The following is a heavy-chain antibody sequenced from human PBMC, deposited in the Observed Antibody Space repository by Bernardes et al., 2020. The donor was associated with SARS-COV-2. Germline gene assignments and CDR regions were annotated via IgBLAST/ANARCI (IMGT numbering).Heavy chain of an antibody. J-gene: IGHJ6*02. D-gene: IGHD2-15*01. CDR3: ARRQTNCTGGRCYSGGMDV. CDR1: GYIFINNW. CDR2: IYPGDSDT. V-gene: IGHV5-51*01. Sequence: GESLKISCKASGYIFINNWIAWVRQMPGKGLEWMGTIYPGDSDTRYSPSFQGQVTVSADKSINTAYLQWSSLKASDTAVYYCARRQTNCTGGRCYSGGMDVWGQGPTVTVSS.